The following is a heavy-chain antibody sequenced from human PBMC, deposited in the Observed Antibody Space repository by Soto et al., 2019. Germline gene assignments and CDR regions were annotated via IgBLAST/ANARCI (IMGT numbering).Heavy chain of an antibody. CDR3: ARGIEVGVDY. V-gene: IGHV1-8*01. Sequence: QVQLVQSGAEVKEPGASVRVSWKASGYTFSTYDINWVRQAPGQGLEWMGWMSPNSGNTDYAQNFQGRVTMTRDTSISTAYMELSSLTSEDTAIYYCARGIEVGVDYWGQGTLVTVSS. J-gene: IGHJ4*02. D-gene: IGHD2-21*01. CDR1: GYTFSTYD. CDR2: MSPNSGNT.